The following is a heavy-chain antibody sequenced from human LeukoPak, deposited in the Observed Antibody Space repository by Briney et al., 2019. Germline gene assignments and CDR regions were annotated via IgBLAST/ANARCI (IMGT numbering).Heavy chain of an antibody. V-gene: IGHV3-23*01. D-gene: IGHD1-1*01. CDR2: ISGSGST. CDR1: GFTFSSYA. CDR3: ARDGYGYNYMDV. J-gene: IGHJ6*03. Sequence: RPGGSLRLSCAASGFTFSSYAMSWVRQAPGKGLEWVSAISGSGSTDYADSVKGRFTISRDNSKNTLYLQMDSLRVEDTAMYYCARDGYGYNYMDVWGKGTTVTVSS.